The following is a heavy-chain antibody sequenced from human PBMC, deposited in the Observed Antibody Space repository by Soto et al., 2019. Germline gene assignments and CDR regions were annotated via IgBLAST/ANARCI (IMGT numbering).Heavy chain of an antibody. CDR3: ARDSYYYDSSGYPGFDY. CDR1: GFTFSSYG. V-gene: IGHV3-33*01. J-gene: IGHJ4*02. D-gene: IGHD3-22*01. CDR2: IWYDGSNK. Sequence: GGSLRLSCAASGFTFSSYGMHWVRQAPGKGLEWVAVIWYDGSNKYFADSVKGRFTISRDNSKNTLYLQMNSLRAEDTAVYYCARDSYYYDSSGYPGFDYWGQGTVVTVSS.